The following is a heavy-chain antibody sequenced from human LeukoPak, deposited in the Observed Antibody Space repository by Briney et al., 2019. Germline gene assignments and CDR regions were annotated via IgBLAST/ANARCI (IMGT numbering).Heavy chain of an antibody. D-gene: IGHD4-23*01. V-gene: IGHV3-66*01. J-gene: IGHJ2*01. Sequence: GGSLRLSCAASGFSVSSNYMSWVRQAPGKGLEWVSVIYSGGDTHYADSVKGRFTISRDNSKDTLYLQMNSLRAEDTAVYYCTRVGDYGGNWAWYFDLWGRGTLVTVSS. CDR1: GFSVSSNY. CDR2: IYSGGDT. CDR3: TRVGDYGGNWAWYFDL.